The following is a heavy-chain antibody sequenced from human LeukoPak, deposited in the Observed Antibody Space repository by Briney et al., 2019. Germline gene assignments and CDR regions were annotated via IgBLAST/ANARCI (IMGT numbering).Heavy chain of an antibody. V-gene: IGHV3-30*02. CDR1: GFIFSSYG. CDR2: IRYDGSRK. Sequence: GGSLRLSCAASGFIFSSYGMHWVRQAPDKGLEWVAFIRYDGSRKYYADSVKGRFTISRDNSKNTLYRQMNSLRAEDTAMYYCAKVSLNMVNDAFDIWGQGTMVSVSS. D-gene: IGHD4/OR15-4a*01. J-gene: IGHJ3*02. CDR3: AKVSLNMVNDAFDI.